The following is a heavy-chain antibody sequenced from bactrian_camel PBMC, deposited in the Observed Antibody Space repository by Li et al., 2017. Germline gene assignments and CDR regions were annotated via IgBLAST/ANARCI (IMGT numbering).Heavy chain of an antibody. V-gene: IGHV3S25*01. Sequence: QLVESGGGSVQAGGSLRLSCVASEWTPSSNCMGWFRQPPGKEREAVATIYTGGGGSAYYVDSVKGRFTISEDNAKNTVHLQMNSLKPEDTAVYYCALDLGPAFPYCSGGPSQGTQVTVS. D-gene: IGHD1*01. J-gene: IGHJ4*01. CDR2: IYTGGGGSA. CDR1: EWTPSSNC.